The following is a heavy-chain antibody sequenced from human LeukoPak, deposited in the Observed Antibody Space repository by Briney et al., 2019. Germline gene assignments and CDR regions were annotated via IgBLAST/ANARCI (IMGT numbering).Heavy chain of an antibody. CDR3: ARGYMGTAGVFDT. Sequence: PGGSLRLSCAASGLTFSSYGMHWVRQAPGKGLEWVAVISYDGSNKYSADSVKGRFTISRDNSKNTLYLQMNSLRAEDTAVYYCARGYMGTAGVFDTWGQGTMVTVSS. D-gene: IGHD5-18*01. CDR2: ISYDGSNK. V-gene: IGHV3-30*03. J-gene: IGHJ3*02. CDR1: GLTFSSYG.